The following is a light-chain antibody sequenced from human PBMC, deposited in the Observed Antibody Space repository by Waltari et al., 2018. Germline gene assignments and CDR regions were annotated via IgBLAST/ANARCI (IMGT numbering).Light chain of an antibody. Sequence: DIVVTQSPDSLAVSLGDRATIDCKSSQSGLYNANNKNYLAWFQQKPGQPPKLLIYWASTRESGVPDRFTGSGSGTDFTLTISSLQPEDIATYYCQQYAYLPITFGQGTPLEI. CDR2: WAS. CDR3: QQYAYLPIT. V-gene: IGKV4-1*01. J-gene: IGKJ5*01. CDR1: QSGLYNANNKNY.